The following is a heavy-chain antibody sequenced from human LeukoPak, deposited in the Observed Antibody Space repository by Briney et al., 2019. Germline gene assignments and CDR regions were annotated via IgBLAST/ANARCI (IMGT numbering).Heavy chain of an antibody. CDR1: GGSFSGYY. V-gene: IGHV4-34*01. J-gene: IGHJ4*02. CDR3: ARRFNYYGSGSHSHFDY. D-gene: IGHD3-10*01. CDR2: INHSGST. Sequence: PSETLSLTCAVYGGSFSGYYWSWIRQPPGKGLEWIGEINHSGSTNYNPSLKSRVTISVDTSKNQFSLKLSSVTAADTAVYYCARRFNYYGSGSHSHFDYWGQGTLVTVSS.